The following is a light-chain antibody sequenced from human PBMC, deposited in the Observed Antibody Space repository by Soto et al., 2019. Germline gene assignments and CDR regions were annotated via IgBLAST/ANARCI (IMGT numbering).Light chain of an antibody. CDR3: QQRHMWPIT. CDR1: QSFRGL. CDR2: DAY. V-gene: IGKV3-11*01. Sequence: EVVLTQSPVTLSLSPGERATLSCRASQSFRGLLAWSQQKPGQAPRLLIYDAYNRATGIPPRFSGSGSGTDFTLTISSLEPEDSAVYYCQQRHMWPITFGQGTRLEIK. J-gene: IGKJ5*01.